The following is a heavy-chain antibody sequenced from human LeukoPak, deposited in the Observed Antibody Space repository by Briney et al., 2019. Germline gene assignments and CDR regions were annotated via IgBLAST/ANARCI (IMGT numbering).Heavy chain of an antibody. CDR3: ARANYYDSSGPYDY. V-gene: IGHV4-61*08. D-gene: IGHD3-22*01. J-gene: IGHJ4*02. CDR1: GGSISSGGYS. CDR2: IYYSGST. Sequence: SQTLSLTCAVSGGSISSGGYSWSWIRQPPGKGLEWIGYIYYSGSTNYNPSLKSRVTISVDTSKNQFSLKLSSVTAADTAVYYCARANYYDSSGPYDYWGQGTLVTVSS.